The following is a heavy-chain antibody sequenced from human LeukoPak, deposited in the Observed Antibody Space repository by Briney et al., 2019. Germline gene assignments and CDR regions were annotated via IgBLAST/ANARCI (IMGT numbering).Heavy chain of an antibody. V-gene: IGHV4-4*02. D-gene: IGHD2-8*01. CDR3: SRENGAFSPFGY. CDR2: ISLTGRT. J-gene: IGHJ4*02. Sequence: ASETLSLTYGVSGGSISSTNWWSWVRQPPGQGLEWIGEISLTGRTNYNPSLNSRVTMSLDESKNQLSLNLTSVTAADTAIYYCSRENGAFSPFGYWGQGTLVTVPS. CDR1: GGSISSTNW.